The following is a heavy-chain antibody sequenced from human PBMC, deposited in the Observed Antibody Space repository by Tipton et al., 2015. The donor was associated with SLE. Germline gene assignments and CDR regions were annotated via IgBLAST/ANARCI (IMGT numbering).Heavy chain of an antibody. CDR3: AKEGQGDFVWGNYRYEGPHFPNYYFDY. CDR1: GFTFSNAW. CDR2: IKSDDGTT. D-gene: IGHD3-16*02. V-gene: IGHV3-15*01. J-gene: IGHJ4*02. Sequence: SLRLSCAASGFTFSNAWMSWVRQAPGKGLEWVGRIKSDDGTTDYAAPVKGRFTISRDVSKNTLYLQMNSLKTEDTAVYYCAKEGQGDFVWGNYRYEGPHFPNYYFDYWGQGTLVTVSS.